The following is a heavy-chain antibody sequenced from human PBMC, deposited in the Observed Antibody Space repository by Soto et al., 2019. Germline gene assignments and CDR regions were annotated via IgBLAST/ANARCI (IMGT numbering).Heavy chain of an antibody. CDR2: IIPIFGTA. CDR1: GGTFSSYA. V-gene: IGHV1-69*01. J-gene: IGHJ6*02. D-gene: IGHD2-21*02. Sequence: QVQLVQSGAEVKKPGSSVKVSCKASGGTFSSYAISWVRQAPGQGLEWMGGIIPIFGTANYAQKFQGRVNITADESTSTAYMELSSLRSEDTAVYYCASPYGGNSGPASVYYYYYGMDVWGQGTTVTVSS. CDR3: ASPYGGNSGPASVYYYYYGMDV.